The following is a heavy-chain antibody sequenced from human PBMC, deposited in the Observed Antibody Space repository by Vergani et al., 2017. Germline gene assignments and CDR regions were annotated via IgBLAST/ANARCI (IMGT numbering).Heavy chain of an antibody. V-gene: IGHV3-30*04. D-gene: IGHD2-2*01. CDR1: GFTFSNYA. CDR3: ARARGDIVVVPAAIRGKG. J-gene: IGHJ4*02. CDR2: ISYDGSNK. Sequence: QVQLVESGGGVVQPGRSLRLSCAASGFTFSNYAMHWVRQAPGKGLEWVAVISYDGSNKYYADSVKGRFTISRDNAKNSLYLQMNSLRAEDTAVYYCARARGDIVVVPAAIRGKGWGQRTLVTVSS.